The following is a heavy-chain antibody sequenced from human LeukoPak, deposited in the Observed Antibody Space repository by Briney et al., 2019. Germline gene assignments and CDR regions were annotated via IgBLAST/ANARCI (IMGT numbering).Heavy chain of an antibody. J-gene: IGHJ5*02. CDR2: INPSGGST. D-gene: IGHD2-2*01. CDR3: ARDRKKRNFPIGYCSSTSCHNWFDP. CDR1: GYTFTSYY. Sequence: ASVKVSCKASGYTFTSYYMHWVRQAPGQGLEWMGIINPSGGSTSYAQKFQGRVTMTRDTSTSTVYMELSSLRSEDTAVYYCARDRKKRNFPIGYCSSTSCHNWFDPWGQGTLVTVSS. V-gene: IGHV1-46*01.